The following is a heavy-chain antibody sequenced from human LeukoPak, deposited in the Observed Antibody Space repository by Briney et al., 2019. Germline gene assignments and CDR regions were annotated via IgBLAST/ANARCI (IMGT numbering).Heavy chain of an antibody. V-gene: IGHV4-39*01. CDR3: ARAYYYASIAFDI. CDR1: GGSIGSNTYY. Sequence: SETLSLTCTVPGGSIGSNTYYWDWIRQPPGKGLECIGRVYYGRSTYYNPSLRSRVITSVDTSKNQFYLKLSSVTAANTAVYYCARAYYYASIAFDIWGQGTMVTVSS. J-gene: IGHJ3*02. CDR2: VYYGRST. D-gene: IGHD3-22*01.